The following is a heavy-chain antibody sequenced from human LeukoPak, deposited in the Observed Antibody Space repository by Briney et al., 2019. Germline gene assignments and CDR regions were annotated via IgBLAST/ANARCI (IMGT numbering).Heavy chain of an antibody. J-gene: IGHJ4*02. Sequence: TSETLSLTCAVYGGSFSGYYWSWIRQPPGKGLEWIGEINHSGSTNYNPSLKSRVTISVDTSKNQFSLKLSSVTAADTAVYYCAREDYGGNSAFDYWGQGTLVTVSS. CDR1: GGSFSGYY. CDR3: AREDYGGNSAFDY. CDR2: INHSGST. D-gene: IGHD4-23*01. V-gene: IGHV4-34*01.